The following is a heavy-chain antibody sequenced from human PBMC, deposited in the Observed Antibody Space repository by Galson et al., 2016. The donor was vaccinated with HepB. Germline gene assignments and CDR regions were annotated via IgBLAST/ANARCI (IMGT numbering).Heavy chain of an antibody. J-gene: IGHJ4*02. Sequence: SVKVSCKASGYSFSGQAISWVRQAPGQGLEWMGWISDHSDKTYYAQKFQGRFSMTTDTSTTTTYMELRGLRADDTAIYVCARDRQCSDGTCADYWGQGTLVTVSP. CDR3: ARDRQCSDGTCADY. V-gene: IGHV1-18*01. D-gene: IGHD2-15*01. CDR1: GYSFSGQA. CDR2: ISDHSDKT.